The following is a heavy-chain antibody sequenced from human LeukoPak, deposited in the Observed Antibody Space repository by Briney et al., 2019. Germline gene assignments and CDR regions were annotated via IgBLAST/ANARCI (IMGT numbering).Heavy chain of an antibody. CDR1: GYTFTSYG. D-gene: IGHD6-19*01. Sequence: RASVKVSCKASGYTFTSYGISWVRQAPGQGLEWMGWINTNTGNPTYAQGFTGRFVFSLDTSVSTAYLQISSLKAEDTAVYYCARDGFAPSYSSGWYGTTDHNWFDPWGQGTLVTVSS. CDR3: ARDGFAPSYSSGWYGTTDHNWFDP. V-gene: IGHV7-4-1*02. J-gene: IGHJ5*02. CDR2: INTNTGNP.